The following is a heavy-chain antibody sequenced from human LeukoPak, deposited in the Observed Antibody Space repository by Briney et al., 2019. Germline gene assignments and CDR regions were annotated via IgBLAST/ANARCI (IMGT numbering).Heavy chain of an antibody. CDR3: ARVFYDSSGYYPPNNWFDP. V-gene: IGHV4-34*01. J-gene: IGHJ5*02. CDR1: GGSFSGYY. D-gene: IGHD3-22*01. CDR2: INHSGST. Sequence: SETLSLTCAVYGGSFSGYYWSWIRQPPGKGLEWIGEINHSGSTNYNPSLKSRVTISVDTSKNQFSLKLSSVTAADTAVYYCARVFYDSSGYYPPNNWFDPWSQGTLVTVSS.